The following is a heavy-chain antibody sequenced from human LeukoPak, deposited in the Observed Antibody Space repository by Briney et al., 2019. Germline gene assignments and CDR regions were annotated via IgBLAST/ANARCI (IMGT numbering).Heavy chain of an antibody. CDR3: ARGFGLFDY. CDR2: IYYSGST. D-gene: IGHD3-10*01. CDR1: GASISTYY. Sequence: PSETLSLTCTVSGASISTYYWSWIRQPPGKGLEWIGYIYYSGSTNYNPSLKSRVTISVDTSKNQFSLKLSSVTAADTAVYYCARGFGLFDYWGQGTLVTVSS. J-gene: IGHJ4*02. V-gene: IGHV4-59*01.